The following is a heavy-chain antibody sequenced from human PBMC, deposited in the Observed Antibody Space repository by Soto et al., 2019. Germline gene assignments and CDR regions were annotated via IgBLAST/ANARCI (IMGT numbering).Heavy chain of an antibody. CDR3: ARDRPLWSGYYDPSLPFDY. CDR1: GFTVSSNY. J-gene: IGHJ4*02. CDR2: IYSGGST. V-gene: IGHV3-66*01. D-gene: IGHD3-3*01. Sequence: GGSLRLSCAASGFTVSSNYMSWVRQAPGKGLEWVSVIYSGGSTYYADSVKGRFTISRDNSKNTLYLQMNSLRAEDTAVYYCARDRPLWSGYYDPSLPFDYWGQGTLVTVSS.